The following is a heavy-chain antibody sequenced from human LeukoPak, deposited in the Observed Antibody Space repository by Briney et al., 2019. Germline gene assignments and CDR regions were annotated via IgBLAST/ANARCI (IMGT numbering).Heavy chain of an antibody. V-gene: IGHV3-23*01. Sequence: GGSLRLSCAASGFTFSSYAMSWVRQAPGKGLEWVSAIRGSGGSTYYADSVKGRFTISRDNSKNTLYLQMNSLRAEDTAVYYCAKGPTPYYYDSSGYYCFDYWGQGTLVTVSS. CDR1: GFTFSSYA. D-gene: IGHD3-22*01. J-gene: IGHJ4*02. CDR2: IRGSGGST. CDR3: AKGPTPYYYDSSGYYCFDY.